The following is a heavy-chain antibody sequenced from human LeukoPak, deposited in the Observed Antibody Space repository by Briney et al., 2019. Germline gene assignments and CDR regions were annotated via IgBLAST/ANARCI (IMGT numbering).Heavy chain of an antibody. D-gene: IGHD2-15*01. V-gene: IGHV4-39*01. CDR2: IYYSGST. J-gene: IGHJ5*02. CDR1: GGSISSSSYY. CDR3: ARRPNYCSGGSCYPGWFDP. Sequence: SETLSLTCTVSGGSISSSSYYWGWIRQPPGKGLEWIGSIYYSGSTYYNPSLKSRVTISVDTSKNQFSLKLSSVTAADTAVYYCARRPNYCSGGSCYPGWFDPWGQGTLVTVSS.